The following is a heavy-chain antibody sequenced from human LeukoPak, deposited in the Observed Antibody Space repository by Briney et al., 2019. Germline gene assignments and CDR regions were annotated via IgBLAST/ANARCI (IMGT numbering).Heavy chain of an antibody. CDR1: GGSISGSSYY. Sequence: SETLSLTCTVSGGSISGSSYYWGWIRQPPGKGLEWIGTIYYSGSTYYNPSLKSRVTISVDTSKNQFSLEVSSVTAADTAVYWCXRRGYYSSRWTDFDCWGQGTLVTVSS. V-gene: IGHV4-39*01. CDR2: IYYSGST. J-gene: IGHJ4*02. CDR3: XRRGYYSSRWTDFDC. D-gene: IGHD6-13*01.